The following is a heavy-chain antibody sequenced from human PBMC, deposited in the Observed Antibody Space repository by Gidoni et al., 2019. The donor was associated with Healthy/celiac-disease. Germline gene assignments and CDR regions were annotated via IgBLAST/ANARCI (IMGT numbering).Heavy chain of an antibody. CDR3: TSGYYDSSGYYFILPFDY. CDR2: ISGSGGST. V-gene: IGHV3-23*01. Sequence: EVQLLESGGGLVQPGGSLRLSCAASGFTLRSYAMSWVRQAPGKGLEWVSAISGSGGSTYYADSVKGRFTISRDNSKNTLYLQMNSLRAEDTAVYYCTSGYYDSSGYYFILPFDYWGQGTLVTVSS. J-gene: IGHJ4*02. CDR1: GFTLRSYA. D-gene: IGHD3-22*01.